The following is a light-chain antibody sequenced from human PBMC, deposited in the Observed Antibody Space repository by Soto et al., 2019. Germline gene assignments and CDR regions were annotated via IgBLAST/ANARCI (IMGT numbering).Light chain of an antibody. CDR2: DVS. CDR3: SSYTSSSFYV. Sequence: QSALTQPASVSGSPGQSITISCTGTSSDVGGYNYVSWYQQHPGKAPKVMIYDVSNRTSGVSNRFSGSKSGNTASLTISGLQAEYEADYYCSSYTSSSFYVFGPGTKLTVL. V-gene: IGLV2-14*01. J-gene: IGLJ1*01. CDR1: SSDVGGYNY.